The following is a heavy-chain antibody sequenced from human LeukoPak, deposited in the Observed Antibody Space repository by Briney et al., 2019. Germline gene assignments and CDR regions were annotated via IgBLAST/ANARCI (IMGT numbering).Heavy chain of an antibody. CDR2: IIPIFGTA. D-gene: IGHD1-26*01. CDR3: ATGQRSRGYYYYYMDV. J-gene: IGHJ6*03. CDR1: GGTFSSYA. V-gene: IGHV1-69*05. Sequence: SVKVSCKASGGTFSSYAISWVRQAPGQGLEWMGGIIPIFGTANYAQKFQGRVTITTDESTSTAYMELSSLRPEDTAVYYCATGQRSRGYYYYYMDVWGKGTTVTVSS.